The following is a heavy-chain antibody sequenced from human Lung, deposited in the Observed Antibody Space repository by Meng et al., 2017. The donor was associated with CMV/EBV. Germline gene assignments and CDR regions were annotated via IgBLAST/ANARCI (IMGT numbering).Heavy chain of an antibody. D-gene: IGHD3-10*01. CDR3: AREEGIGGFDP. CDR2: IYYSGST. V-gene: IGHV4-59*01. J-gene: IGHJ5*02. CDR1: GGSISSYY. Sequence: QVQLQESGPGLVKPSETLSLPCTVSGGSISSYYWSWIRQPPGKGLEWIGYIYYSGSTNYNPSLKSRVTISVDTSKNQFSLKLSSVTAADTAVYYCAREEGIGGFDPWGQGTLVTVSS.